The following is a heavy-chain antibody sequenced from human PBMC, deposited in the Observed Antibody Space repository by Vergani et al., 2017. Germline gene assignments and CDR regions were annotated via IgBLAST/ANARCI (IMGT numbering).Heavy chain of an antibody. Sequence: QVQLVESGGGVVQPGRSLRLSCAASGFTFSSYGMHWVRQAPGKGLEWVAVIWYDGSNKYYADSVKGRFTISRDNSKNKLYLQMNSLRAEDTAVYYCARDSGWSGYYFFDYWGQGTLVTVSS. J-gene: IGHJ4*02. D-gene: IGHD3-3*01. CDR2: IWYDGSNK. CDR1: GFTFSSYG. V-gene: IGHV3-33*01. CDR3: ARDSGWSGYYFFDY.